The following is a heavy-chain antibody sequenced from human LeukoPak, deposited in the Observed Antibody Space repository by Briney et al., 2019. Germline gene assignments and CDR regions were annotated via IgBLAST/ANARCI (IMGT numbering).Heavy chain of an antibody. D-gene: IGHD6-19*01. CDR2: IYYTGNI. V-gene: IGHV4-39*07. Sequence: PSETLSLTCTVSGGSISSTSYYWGWIRQPPGKGLEWIGSIYYTGNIYYNPSLKSRVTISVDTSKNQFSLKVTSVTAADTAVYYCARDLGSSGCPGGYWGQGTLVTVSS. CDR1: GGSISSTSYY. J-gene: IGHJ4*02. CDR3: ARDLGSSGCPGGY.